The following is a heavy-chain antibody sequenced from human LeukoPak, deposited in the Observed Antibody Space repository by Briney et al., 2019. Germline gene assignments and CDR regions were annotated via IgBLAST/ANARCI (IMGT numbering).Heavy chain of an antibody. D-gene: IGHD3-22*01. Sequence: GGSLRLSCAASGFTFSSYEMNWVRQAPGKGLEWASYISTGGSRTYYADSVRGRFTISRGNAKNSLYLQMNSLRAEDTAVYYCARFDSSGYAIDYWGQGTLVTVSS. CDR3: ARFDSSGYAIDY. J-gene: IGHJ4*02. CDR2: ISTGGSRT. V-gene: IGHV3-48*03. CDR1: GFTFSSYE.